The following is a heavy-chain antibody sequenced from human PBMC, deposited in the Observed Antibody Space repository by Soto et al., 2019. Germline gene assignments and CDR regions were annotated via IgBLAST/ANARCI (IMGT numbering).Heavy chain of an antibody. CDR1: GYTFTSYG. CDR2: ISAYNGNT. J-gene: IGHJ4*02. V-gene: IGHV1-18*01. CDR3: ARDSPPADY. Sequence: QVQLVQSGAEVKKPGASLKVSCKASGYTFTSYGIIWVRQAPEQGLEWMVWISAYNGNTKYAQTLQGRVTLTTDTATSTAYMALRSVRSDETAVYYCARDSPPADYWGQGTLVTVSS.